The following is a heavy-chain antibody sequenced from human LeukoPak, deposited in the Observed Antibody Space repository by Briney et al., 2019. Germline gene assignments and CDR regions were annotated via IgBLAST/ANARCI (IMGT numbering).Heavy chain of an antibody. CDR3: ARYYYDSSGYYGDFDY. J-gene: IGHJ4*02. CDR2: ISYDGSNK. V-gene: IGHV3-30*03. Sequence: GRSLRLSCAASGFTFSSYGMHWVRQAPGKGLEWVAVISYDGSNKYYADSVKGRFTISRDNSKNTLYLQMNSLRAEDTAVYYCARYYYDSSGYYGDFDYWGQGTLVTVSS. CDR1: GFTFSSYG. D-gene: IGHD3-22*01.